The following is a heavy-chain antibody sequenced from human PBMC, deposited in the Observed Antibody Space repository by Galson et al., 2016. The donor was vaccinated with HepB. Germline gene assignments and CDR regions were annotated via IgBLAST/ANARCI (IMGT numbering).Heavy chain of an antibody. D-gene: IGHD3-3*01. CDR2: GST. CDR3: AGRSGQDDFWSGLDP. Sequence: GSTNYNPSLKSRLTISLDTSKNQFSLRLTSVTAADTGVYFCAGRSGQDDFWSGLDPWGHGTPVTVSS. J-gene: IGHJ5*02. V-gene: IGHV4-61*07.